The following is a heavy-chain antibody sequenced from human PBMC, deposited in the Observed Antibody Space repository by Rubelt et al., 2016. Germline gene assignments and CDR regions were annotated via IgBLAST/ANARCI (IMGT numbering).Heavy chain of an antibody. CDR2: INAGNGNT. D-gene: IGHD3-10*01. CDR1: GYTFPSYA. Sequence: QVQLVQSGAEVKKPGASVKVSCKASGYTFPSYAMHWVRQAPGQRLEWMGWINAGNGNTKFSQKVQGRVTITRDTAASTAYMELSSLRSEDTAVYYCARGGLSELLWFGESRVDYWGQGTLVTVSS. CDR3: ARGGLSELLWFGESRVDY. J-gene: IGHJ4*02. V-gene: IGHV1-3*01.